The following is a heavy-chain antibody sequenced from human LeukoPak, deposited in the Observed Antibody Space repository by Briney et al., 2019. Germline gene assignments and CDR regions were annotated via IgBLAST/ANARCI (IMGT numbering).Heavy chain of an antibody. Sequence: GESLKISCQGSGYSLSNYWIGWVRQMPGKGLDWMGIIYPGDSDTRYSPSFQGQVTISADKSISTAYLQWSSLKASGTAMYYCARGGSSSWYFWFDPWGQGTLVTVSS. J-gene: IGHJ5*02. CDR2: IYPGDSDT. CDR3: ARGGSSSWYFWFDP. D-gene: IGHD6-13*01. V-gene: IGHV5-51*01. CDR1: GYSLSNYW.